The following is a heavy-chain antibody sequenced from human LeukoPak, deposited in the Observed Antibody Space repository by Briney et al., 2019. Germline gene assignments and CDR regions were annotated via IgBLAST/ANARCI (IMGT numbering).Heavy chain of an antibody. CDR2: YDGTSE. D-gene: IGHD5-12*01. Sequence: AGGSLRLSCAASGFTFSSYAMSYDGTSEYYADSVKGRFTISRDNSKNTLYLQMHSLRAEDTAVYYCVRVRHSGYDLMAFDIWGQGTVVTVSS. V-gene: IGHV3-30-3*01. J-gene: IGHJ3*02. CDR3: VRVRHSGYDLMAFDI. CDR1: GFTFSSYA.